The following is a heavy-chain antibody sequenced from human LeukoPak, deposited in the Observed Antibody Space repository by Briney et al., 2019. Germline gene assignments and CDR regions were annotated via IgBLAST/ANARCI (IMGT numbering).Heavy chain of an antibody. V-gene: IGHV1-8*01. CDR1: GYTFTSYG. Sequence: ASVKVSCKASGYTFTSYGINWVRQATGQGLEWMGWMNPNSGNTGYAQKFQGRVTITADKSTSTAYMELSSLRSEDTAVYYCARDPTMATISYWGQGTLVTVSS. J-gene: IGHJ4*02. CDR3: ARDPTMATISY. D-gene: IGHD5-24*01. CDR2: MNPNSGNT.